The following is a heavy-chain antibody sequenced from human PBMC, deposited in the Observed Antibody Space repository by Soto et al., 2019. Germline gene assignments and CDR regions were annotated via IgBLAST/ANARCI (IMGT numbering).Heavy chain of an antibody. V-gene: IGHV4-34*01. CDR2: INHSGST. J-gene: IGHJ3*01. CDR3: ARRYYYDSSGYYYGPLRP. D-gene: IGHD3-22*01. CDR1: GGSFSGYY. Sequence: KTSETLSLTCAVYGGSFSGYYWSWIRQPPGKGLEWIGEINHSGSTNYNPSLKSRVTISVDTSKNQFSLKLSSVTAADTAVYYCARRYYYDSSGYYYGPLRPWGQGTMVTVSS.